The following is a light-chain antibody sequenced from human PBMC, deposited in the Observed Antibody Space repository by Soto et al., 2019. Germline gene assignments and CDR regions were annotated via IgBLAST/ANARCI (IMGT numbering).Light chain of an antibody. CDR3: SSYTSSGTLMV. Sequence: QSALTQPASVPGSPGQSITISCTGTSSDVGGYNYVSWYQQHPGKAPKLMIYDVSNRPSGVSNRFSGSKSGNTASLTISGLQAADEADYYCSSYTSSGTLMVFGGGTKLTVL. J-gene: IGLJ2*01. V-gene: IGLV2-14*01. CDR2: DVS. CDR1: SSDVGGYNY.